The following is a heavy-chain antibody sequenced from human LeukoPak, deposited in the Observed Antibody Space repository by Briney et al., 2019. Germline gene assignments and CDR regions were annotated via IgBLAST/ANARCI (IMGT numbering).Heavy chain of an antibody. D-gene: IGHD4-11*01. CDR3: ARVTDYSNYYMDV. CDR2: IIPILGIA. Sequence: ASVKVSCKASGGTFSSYNISWVRQAPGQGLEWMGRIIPILGIANYAQKFQGRVTITADKSTSTAYMELSSLRSEDTAVYYCARVTDYSNYYMDVWGKGTTVTVS. CDR1: GGTFSSYN. V-gene: IGHV1-69*02. J-gene: IGHJ6*03.